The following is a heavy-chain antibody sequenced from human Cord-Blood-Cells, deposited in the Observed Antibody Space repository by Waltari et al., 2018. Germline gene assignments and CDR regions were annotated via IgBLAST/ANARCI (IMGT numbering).Heavy chain of an antibody. D-gene: IGHD6-13*01. J-gene: IGHJ4*02. CDR3: AHKPAPTSSSWYYFDY. CDR1: GFSLSTSGVG. Sequence: QITLKESGPTLVKPTQTLTLTCTFSGFSLSTSGVGVGWIRQPPGKALEWLALIYWDDDKRYSPSLKSRLTITKDTSKNQVVLTMTNMDHVDTATYYCAHKPAPTSSSWYYFDYWGQGTLVTVSS. CDR2: IYWDDDK. V-gene: IGHV2-5*02.